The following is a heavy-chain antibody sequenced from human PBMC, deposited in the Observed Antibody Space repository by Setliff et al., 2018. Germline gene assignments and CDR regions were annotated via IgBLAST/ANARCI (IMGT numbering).Heavy chain of an antibody. J-gene: IGHJ6*03. CDR2: ISPYNGDT. V-gene: IGHV1-18*01. D-gene: IGHD3-10*01. Sequence: ASVKVSCKASGYTFISYGISWVRRAPGQGLEWIGWISPYNGDTKLAQKLQGRVTMTTDTSTSTGYMELRSLISDDTAAYYCARSPPNRGVGQGHYMDVWGEGTTVTVSS. CDR3: ARSPPNRGVGQGHYMDV. CDR1: GYTFISYG.